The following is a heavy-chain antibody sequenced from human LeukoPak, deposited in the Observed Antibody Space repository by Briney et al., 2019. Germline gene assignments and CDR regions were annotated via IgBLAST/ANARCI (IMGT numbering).Heavy chain of an antibody. J-gene: IGHJ4*02. CDR3: AREDSSTYLDY. V-gene: IGHV4-34*01. D-gene: IGHD6-13*01. Sequence: SETLSLTCAVYGGSFSGYYWSWIRQPPGKGLEWIGEINHSGSTNYNPSLKSRVTISVDTSKNQFSLKLSSVTAADTAVYYCAREDSSTYLDYWGQGTLVTVSS. CDR2: INHSGST. CDR1: GGSFSGYY.